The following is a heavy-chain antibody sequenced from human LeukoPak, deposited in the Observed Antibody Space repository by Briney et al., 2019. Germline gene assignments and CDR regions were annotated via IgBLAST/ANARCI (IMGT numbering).Heavy chain of an antibody. CDR3: ARDLTAMASFDY. CDR2: ISPNNGDT. CDR1: GYTFTGYY. D-gene: IGHD5-18*01. Sequence: GASVKVSCKASGYTFTGYYMHWVRQAPGQGLEWMGWISPNNGDTNYAQKFQGRVTMTRDTSISTAYMELNSLSSDDTAVYYCARDLTAMASFDYWGQGTLVTVSS. J-gene: IGHJ4*02. V-gene: IGHV1-2*02.